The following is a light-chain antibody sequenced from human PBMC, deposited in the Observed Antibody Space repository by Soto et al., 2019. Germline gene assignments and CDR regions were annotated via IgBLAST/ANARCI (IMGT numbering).Light chain of an antibody. V-gene: IGKV1-5*03. J-gene: IGKJ1*01. CDR3: QQYNSSSRT. CDR1: QSISSW. CDR2: KAS. Sequence: DIQMTQSPSSLSASVGDSVTITCRASQSISSWLAWYQKKPGKAPKLLIYKASSLESGVPSRLSGSGYGTEFTLTISSMKNDDFATYYCQQYNSSSRTFGHGTKVDI.